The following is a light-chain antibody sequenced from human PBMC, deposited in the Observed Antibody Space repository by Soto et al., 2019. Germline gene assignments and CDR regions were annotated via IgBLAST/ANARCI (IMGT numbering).Light chain of an antibody. Sequence: DIQMTQSPSSLSASVGDKVTITCRASQTISSYLNWYQQKPGQAPTLLIYSASTLQSGVPLRFSGSGFGTDFTLTINSLQPEDFATYYCQQSFDSSWTFGQGTNVEIK. V-gene: IGKV1-39*01. CDR2: SAS. CDR3: QQSFDSSWT. CDR1: QTISSY. J-gene: IGKJ1*01.